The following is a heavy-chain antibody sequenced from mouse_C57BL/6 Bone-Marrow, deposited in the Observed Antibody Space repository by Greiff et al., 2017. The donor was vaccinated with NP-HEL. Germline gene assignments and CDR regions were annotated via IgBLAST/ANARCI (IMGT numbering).Heavy chain of an antibody. CDR2: IYPSDGYT. D-gene: IGHD2-10*02. Sequence: VHVQQPGAELVKPGTSVKFSCKASGYTFTSYWMHWVKQRPGQGLEWIGVIYPSDGYTNYNQQFKGKATLTVDTSSSTAYMQLSSLTSEDFGVYECERVTSLVKWFAYWGQGTLVTVSA. CDR1: GYTFTSYW. J-gene: IGHJ3*01. CDR3: ERVTSLVKWFAY. V-gene: IGHV1-59*01.